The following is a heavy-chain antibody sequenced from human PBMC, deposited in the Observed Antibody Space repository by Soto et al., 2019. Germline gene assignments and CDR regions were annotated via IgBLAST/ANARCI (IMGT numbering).Heavy chain of an antibody. CDR2: IIPIFGTA. CDR3: ARDREGITGIYGMDV. V-gene: IGHV1-69*01. D-gene: IGHD1-20*01. J-gene: IGHJ6*02. Sequence: QVQLVQSGAAVKKPGSSVKVSCKASGGTFRSYAISWVRQAPGQGREWMGGIIPIFGTANYAQKFQGRVTITADESTSTAYMELSSLRSEDTAVYYCARDREGITGIYGMDVWGQGTTVTVSS. CDR1: GGTFRSYA.